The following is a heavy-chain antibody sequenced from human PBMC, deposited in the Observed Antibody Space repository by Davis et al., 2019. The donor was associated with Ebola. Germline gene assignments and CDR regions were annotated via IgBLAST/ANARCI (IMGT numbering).Heavy chain of an antibody. V-gene: IGHV3-69-1*01. J-gene: IGHJ2*01. CDR3: VRDPALVVTGGGWFFGL. Sequence: GESLKISCETSGFIFRNYVMSWVRQAPGKGLEWVSTFGTGGDTYYADSVKGRFTVSRDNAKNSLYLQMNSLRAEDTAVYYCVRDPALVVTGGGWFFGLWGRGTLVTVSS. CDR2: FGTGGDT. D-gene: IGHD2-21*02. CDR1: GFIFRNYV.